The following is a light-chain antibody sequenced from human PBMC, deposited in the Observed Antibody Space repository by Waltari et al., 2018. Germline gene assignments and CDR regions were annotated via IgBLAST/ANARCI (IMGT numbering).Light chain of an antibody. CDR2: AIH. V-gene: IGKV3-11*01. CDR1: QSVRYY. CDR3: KQRVPIT. J-gene: IGKJ4*01. Sequence: EIVLTQSPATLSLSPGKRATLSCSTSQSVRYYLAWYQTKPGQAPRLLIYAIHKRAHGVPDRFSGSGSVTYFTLTISSLEHEDFAVYFCKQRVPITFGGGTMVDMK.